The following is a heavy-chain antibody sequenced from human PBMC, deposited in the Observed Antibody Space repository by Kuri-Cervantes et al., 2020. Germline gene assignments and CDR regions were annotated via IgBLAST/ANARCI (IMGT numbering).Heavy chain of an antibody. CDR2: INHSGST. CDR1: GGSFSGYY. J-gene: IGHJ5*02. D-gene: IGHD3-3*01. Sequence: SETLSLTCAVYGGSFSGYYWSWIRQPPGKGLERIGEINHSGSTNYNPSLKSRVTISVDTSKNQFSLKLSSVTAADTAVYYCARGNDFWFRRTTNWFDPWGQGTLVTVSS. CDR3: ARGNDFWFRRTTNWFDP. V-gene: IGHV4-34*01.